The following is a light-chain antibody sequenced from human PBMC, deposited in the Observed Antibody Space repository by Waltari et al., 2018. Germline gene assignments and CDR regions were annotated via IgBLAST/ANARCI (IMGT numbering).Light chain of an antibody. J-gene: IGLJ2*01. Sequence: QSALTQPPSASGSPGQSVTISCTGTSSDVGAYAYVSWYQQHPGKAPKFIIYDVNKRPSGVPDRFSGSKSGNTASLTVSGLQAEDEADYYCSSYGGSNNFAVFGGGTKLTVL. CDR1: SSDVGAYAY. V-gene: IGLV2-8*01. CDR2: DVN. CDR3: SSYGGSNNFAV.